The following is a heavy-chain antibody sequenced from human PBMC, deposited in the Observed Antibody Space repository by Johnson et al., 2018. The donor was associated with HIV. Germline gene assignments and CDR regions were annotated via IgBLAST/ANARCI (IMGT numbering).Heavy chain of an antibody. Sequence: QVQLVESGGGLVQPGGSLRLSCAASGFTFSSYAMSWVRQAPGKGLEWVAVISYAGSTYYADSVKGRFTISRDNSKKTWYLQMNRLRAEDTAVYYCARESGGSHYVYAFDIWGQGTVVTVSS. CDR3: ARESGGSHYVYAFDI. CDR2: ISYAGST. D-gene: IGHD2-15*01. CDR1: GFTFSSYA. V-gene: IGHV3-30*14. J-gene: IGHJ3*02.